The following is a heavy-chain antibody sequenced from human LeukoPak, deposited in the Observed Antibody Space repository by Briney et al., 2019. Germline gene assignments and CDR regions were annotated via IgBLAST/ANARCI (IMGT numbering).Heavy chain of an antibody. V-gene: IGHV1-8*01. J-gene: IGHJ4*02. D-gene: IGHD5-18*01. Sequence: VASVKVSCKASGYTFTSYDIKWVRQATGQGLEWMGWMNPNSGNTGYAQKFQGRVTMTRNTSISTAYMELSSLRTEDTAVYYCAREGPAKRGNSYGPLDDYWGQGTLVTVSS. CDR2: MNPNSGNT. CDR3: AREGPAKRGNSYGPLDDY. CDR1: GYTFTSYD.